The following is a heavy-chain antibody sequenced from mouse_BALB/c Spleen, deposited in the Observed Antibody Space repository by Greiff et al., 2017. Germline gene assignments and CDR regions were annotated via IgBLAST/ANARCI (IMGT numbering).Heavy chain of an antibody. J-gene: IGHJ2*01. CDR2: ISSGGGST. CDR1: GFAFRSYD. V-gene: IGHV5-12-1*01. D-gene: IGHD4-1*01. CDR3: ARHRTGTNFDY. Sequence: EVMLVESGGGLVKPGGSLKLSCAASGFAFRSYDMSWVRQTPEKRLEWVAYISSGGGSTYYPDTVKGRFTISRDNAKNTLYLQMSSLKSEDTAMYYCARHRTGTNFDYWGQGTTLTVSS.